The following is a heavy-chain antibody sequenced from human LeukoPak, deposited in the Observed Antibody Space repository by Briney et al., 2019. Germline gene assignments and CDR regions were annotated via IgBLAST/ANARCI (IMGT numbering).Heavy chain of an antibody. CDR1: GGSISSGGYY. Sequence: NPSETLSLTCTVSGGSISSGGYYWSWIRQPPGKGLEWIGYIYHSGSTYYNPSLKSRVTISVDRSKNQFSLKLSSVTAADTAVYYCARLVRPYGNSDFWGQGTLVTVSS. D-gene: IGHD4-23*01. CDR3: ARLVRPYGNSDF. CDR2: IYHSGST. J-gene: IGHJ4*02. V-gene: IGHV4-30-2*01.